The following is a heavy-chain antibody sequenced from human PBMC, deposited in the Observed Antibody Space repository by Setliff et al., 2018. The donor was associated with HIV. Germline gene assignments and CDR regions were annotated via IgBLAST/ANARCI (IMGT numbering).Heavy chain of an antibody. Sequence: SETLSLTCTVSGGSISDYSWSWIRQPAGKGLEWIGGIYTSGSTSYNPSLKSRVTISADTSKNHFSLKLNSVSAADTAVYYCARVRLTATRTRGAFDIWGHGTMVTVSS. CDR2: IYTSGST. J-gene: IGHJ3*02. CDR1: GGSISDYS. CDR3: ARVRLTATRTRGAFDI. V-gene: IGHV4-4*07. D-gene: IGHD3-10*01.